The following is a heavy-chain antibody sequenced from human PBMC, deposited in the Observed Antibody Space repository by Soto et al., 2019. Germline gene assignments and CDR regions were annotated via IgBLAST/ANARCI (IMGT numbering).Heavy chain of an antibody. V-gene: IGHV3-23*01. CDR1: GFDFINNA. J-gene: IGHJ3*02. Sequence: EAQLLESGGGLVQPGGSLRLSCTASGFDFINNAMAWVRQAPGKGLEWVSTISADISYTYYADSVKGRFTISRDNSKNAVYIKMTGLRADDTAVYYCANQTTAKRDFDIWGQGTMVTVSS. CDR2: ISADISYT. CDR3: ANQTTAKRDFDI.